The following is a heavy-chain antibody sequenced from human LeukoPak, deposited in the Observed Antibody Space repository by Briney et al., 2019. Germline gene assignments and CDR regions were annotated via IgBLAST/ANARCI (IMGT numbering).Heavy chain of an antibody. CDR1: GFTFSSYA. D-gene: IGHD3/OR15-3a*01. CDR2: ISGSGGST. Sequence: GGSLRLSCAASGFTFSSYAMSWVRQAPGKGLEGVSAISGSGGSTYYADPVKCRFTISRDNSKNTLYLHMNSLRAEDTAVYYCAKDRTLFDYWGQGTLVTVSS. CDR3: AKDRTLFDY. J-gene: IGHJ4*02. V-gene: IGHV3-23*01.